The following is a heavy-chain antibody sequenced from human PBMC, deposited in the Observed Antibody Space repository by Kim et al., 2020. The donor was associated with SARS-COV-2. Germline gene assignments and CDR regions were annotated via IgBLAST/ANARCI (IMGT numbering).Heavy chain of an antibody. D-gene: IGHD3-9*01. CDR2: INAGNGNT. J-gene: IGHJ4*02. V-gene: IGHV1-3*01. Sequence: ASVKVSCKASGYTFTSYAMHWVRQAPGQRLEWMGWINAGNGNTKYSQKFQGRVTITRDTSASTAYMELSSLRSEDTAVYYCARDVLTSIIFDYWGQGTLVTVSS. CDR3: ARDVLTSIIFDY. CDR1: GYTFTSYA.